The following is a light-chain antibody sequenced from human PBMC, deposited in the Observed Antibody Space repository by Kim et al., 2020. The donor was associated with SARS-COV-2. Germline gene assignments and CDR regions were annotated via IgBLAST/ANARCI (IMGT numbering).Light chain of an antibody. Sequence: APGKTARITCGRNNIGSKSVHWYQQKPGQAPVLVIYYDSDRPSGIPERFSGSNSGNTATLTISRVEAGDEADYYCQVWDSSSDLLVFGGGTQLTVL. CDR1: NIGSKS. V-gene: IGLV3-21*04. CDR2: YDS. CDR3: QVWDSSSDLLV. J-gene: IGLJ2*01.